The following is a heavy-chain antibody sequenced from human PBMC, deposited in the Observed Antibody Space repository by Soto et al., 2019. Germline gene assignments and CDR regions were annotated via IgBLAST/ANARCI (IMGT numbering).Heavy chain of an antibody. D-gene: IGHD2-2*01. V-gene: IGHV1-2*04. CDR2: INPNSGGT. Sequence: GLVKVSCKAFGYTFTDYYVHWVRQAPGQGLEWMGWINPNSGGTNYAQKFQGWVAMTRDTSISTAYMEVSSLKSDDTAVYYCARERVPGATRPDYYYYGMDVWGQGTTVTVSS. J-gene: IGHJ6*02. CDR1: GYTFTDYY. CDR3: ARERVPGATRPDYYYYGMDV.